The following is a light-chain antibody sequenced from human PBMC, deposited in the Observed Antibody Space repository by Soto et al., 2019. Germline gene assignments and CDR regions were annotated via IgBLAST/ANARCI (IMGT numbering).Light chain of an antibody. CDR3: QHYNNLWG. CDR2: GAS. CDR1: QSVRSN. Sequence: EIVMTQSPATLSVSPGERVTLSCRASQSVRSNLAWYQQKPGQVPRVLIYGASTRAIGIPDRFSGSGSGTESPLTISSLQSEDVAVYYCQHYNNLWGFGGGTKVEIK. J-gene: IGKJ4*01. V-gene: IGKV3-15*01.